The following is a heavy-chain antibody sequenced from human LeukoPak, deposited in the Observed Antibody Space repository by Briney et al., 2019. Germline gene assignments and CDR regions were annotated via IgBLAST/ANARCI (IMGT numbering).Heavy chain of an antibody. V-gene: IGHV3-23*01. CDR1: GFTFSSYA. D-gene: IGHD3-22*01. CDR3: AKDRSYYDSSGYIYYFDY. J-gene: IGHJ4*02. CDR2: ISGSGVST. Sequence: GGSLRLSCAASGFTFSSYAISWVRQAPGKGLEWVSGISGSGVSTYYADSVKGRFTISRDNSKNTLYLQMNSLRAEDTAVYYCAKDRSYYDSSGYIYYFDYWGQGTLVTVSS.